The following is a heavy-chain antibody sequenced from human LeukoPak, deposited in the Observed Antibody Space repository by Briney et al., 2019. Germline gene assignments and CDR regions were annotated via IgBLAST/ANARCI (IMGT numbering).Heavy chain of an antibody. Sequence: GGSLRPSCAASGFTFSSYAMSWVRQAPGKGLEWVSAISGSGGSTYYADSVKGRFTTSRDNSKNTLYLQMNSLRAEDTAVYYCAKVRETRYSSSWYYSDYWGQGTLVTVSS. CDR2: ISGSGGST. CDR3: AKVRETRYSSSWYYSDY. V-gene: IGHV3-23*01. D-gene: IGHD6-13*01. CDR1: GFTFSSYA. J-gene: IGHJ4*02.